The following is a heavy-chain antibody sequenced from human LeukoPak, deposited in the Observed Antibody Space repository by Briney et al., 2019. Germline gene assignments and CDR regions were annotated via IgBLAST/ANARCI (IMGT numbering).Heavy chain of an antibody. J-gene: IGHJ3*02. V-gene: IGHV4-38-2*02. Sequence: PSETLSLTCTVSGYSISSGYYWGWIRQPPGKGLEWIGSIYHSGSTYYNPSLKSRVTISVDTSKNQFSLKLSSVTAADTAVYYCARHTYDYVWGSYRFKLPLAFDIWGQGTMVTVSS. CDR1: GYSISSGYY. CDR2: IYHSGST. D-gene: IGHD3-16*02. CDR3: ARHTYDYVWGSYRFKLPLAFDI.